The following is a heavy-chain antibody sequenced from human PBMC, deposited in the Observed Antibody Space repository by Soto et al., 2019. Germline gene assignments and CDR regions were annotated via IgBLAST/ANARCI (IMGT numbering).Heavy chain of an antibody. CDR1: GYTFTSYY. CDR2: INPSGGST. CDR3: ARDKYIYGYGYRNDFDY. D-gene: IGHD5-18*01. Sequence: QVQLVQSGAEVKKPGASVKVSCKASGYTFTSYYMHWVRQAPGQGLEWMGIINPSGGSTSYAQKFQGRVTMTRDTSTSTVYMELSSLRSEDTAVYYCARDKYIYGYGYRNDFDYWGQGTLVTVSS. J-gene: IGHJ4*02. V-gene: IGHV1-46*01.